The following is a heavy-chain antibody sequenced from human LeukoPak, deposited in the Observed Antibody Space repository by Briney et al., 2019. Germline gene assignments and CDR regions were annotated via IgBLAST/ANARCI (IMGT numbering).Heavy chain of an antibody. D-gene: IGHD2-2*01. V-gene: IGHV1-69*05. CDR2: IIPIFGTA. J-gene: IGHJ3*02. CDR1: GGTFSSYA. CDR3: ARGSGVPAARSDDAFDI. Sequence: SVKVSCKASGGTFSSYAISWVRQAPGQGLEWMGGIIPIFGTANYAQKFQGRVTITTDESTSTAYMELSSLRSDDTAVYYCARGSGVPAARSDDAFDIWGQGTMVTVSS.